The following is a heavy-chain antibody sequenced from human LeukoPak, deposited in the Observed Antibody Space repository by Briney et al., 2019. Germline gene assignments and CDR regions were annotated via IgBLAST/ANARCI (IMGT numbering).Heavy chain of an antibody. J-gene: IGHJ3*02. V-gene: IGHV4-30-2*01. CDR1: GGSISSSSYY. D-gene: IGHD2-2*01. CDR2: IYHSGST. Sequence: TSETLSLTCTVSGGSISSSSYYWSWIRQPPGKGLEWIGYIYHSGSTYYNPSLKSRVTISVDRSKNQFSLKLSSVTAADTAVYYCARGFMKYQLRFQPGAFDIWGQGTMVTVSS. CDR3: ARGFMKYQLRFQPGAFDI.